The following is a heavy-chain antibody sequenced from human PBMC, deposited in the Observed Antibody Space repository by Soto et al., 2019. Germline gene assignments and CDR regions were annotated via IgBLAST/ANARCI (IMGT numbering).Heavy chain of an antibody. V-gene: IGHV5-51*01. CDR2: IYPGDSDT. CDR1: GCSFTSYW. CDR3: ARHTGTTSYYYYYMDV. Sequence: GESLKISCKGSGCSFTSYWIGWVRQMPGKGLEWMGIIYPGDSDTRYSPSFQGQVTISADKSISTAYLQWSSLKASDTAMYYCARHTGTTSYYYYYMDVWGKGTTVTVSS. J-gene: IGHJ6*03. D-gene: IGHD1-7*01.